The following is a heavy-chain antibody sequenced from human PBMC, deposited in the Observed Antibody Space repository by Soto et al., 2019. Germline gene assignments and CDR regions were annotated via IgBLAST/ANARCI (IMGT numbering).Heavy chain of an antibody. Sequence: PSETLSLTCTVSGGSISSSSYYWGWIRQPPGKGLEWIGSIHYSGSTYYNPSLKSRVTISVDTSKNQFSLKLSSVTAADTAVYYCASLSRILGTQYYDILTGPTPFDYWGQGTLVTVSS. V-gene: IGHV4-39*01. J-gene: IGHJ4*02. CDR1: GGSISSSSYY. CDR2: IHYSGST. CDR3: ASLSRILGTQYYDILTGPTPFDY. D-gene: IGHD3-9*01.